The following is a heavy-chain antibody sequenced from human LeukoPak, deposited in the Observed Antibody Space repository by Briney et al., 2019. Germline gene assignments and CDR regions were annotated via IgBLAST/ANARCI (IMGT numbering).Heavy chain of an antibody. V-gene: IGHV3-13*04. D-gene: IGHD2-15*01. CDR3: ARADSYCSGGSCYKYWYFDL. J-gene: IGHJ2*01. Sequence: GGSLRLSCAASGFTFSSYDMHWVRQATGKGLEWVSAIGTAGDTYYPGSVKGRFTISRENAKNSLYLQVNSLRAGDTAVYYCARADSYCSGGSCYKYWYFDLWGRGTLVTVSS. CDR1: GFTFSSYD. CDR2: IGTAGDT.